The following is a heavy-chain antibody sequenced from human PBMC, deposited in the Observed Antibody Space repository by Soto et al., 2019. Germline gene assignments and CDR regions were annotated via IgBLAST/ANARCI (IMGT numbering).Heavy chain of an antibody. D-gene: IGHD6-13*01. CDR2: ISSSSSTI. V-gene: IGHV3-48*01. CDR1: GFTFSSYS. J-gene: IGHJ6*03. CDR3: AREEAAAGLGTSHYYYMDV. Sequence: GGSLRLSCAASGFTFSSYSMNWVRQAPGKGLEWVSYISSSSSTIYYADSVKGRFTISRDNAKNSLYLQMNSLRAEDTAVYYCAREEAAAGLGTSHYYYMDVWGKGTTVTVSS.